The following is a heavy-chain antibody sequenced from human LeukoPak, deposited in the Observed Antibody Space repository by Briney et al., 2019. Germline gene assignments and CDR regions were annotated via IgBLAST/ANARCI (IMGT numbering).Heavy chain of an antibody. D-gene: IGHD3-16*01. CDR3: ARDLPGITFGGVISPYYFDY. Sequence: GASVKVSCKASGYTFTSYGISWVRQAPGQGLEWMGWINPNSGGTNYAQKFQGRVTMTRDTSISTAYMELSRLRSDDTAVYYCARDLPGITFGGVISPYYFDYWGQGTLVTVSS. CDR2: INPNSGGT. J-gene: IGHJ4*02. CDR1: GYTFTSYG. V-gene: IGHV1-2*02.